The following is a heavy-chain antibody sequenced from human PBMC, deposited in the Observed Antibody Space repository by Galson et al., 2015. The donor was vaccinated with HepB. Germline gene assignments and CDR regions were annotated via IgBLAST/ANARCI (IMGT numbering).Heavy chain of an antibody. CDR2: IKSKTDGGTT. D-gene: IGHD3-10*01. Sequence: SLRLSCAASGFTFSNAWMNWVRQAPGKGLEWVGHIKSKTDGGTTDCAAPVKGRFTISRDDSKNTLYLQMYSLKTEDTAVYYCTTLGSEPMVREVTDAFEIWGQGTMVTVSS. CDR1: GFTFSNAW. J-gene: IGHJ3*02. V-gene: IGHV3-15*01. CDR3: TTLGSEPMVREVTDAFEI.